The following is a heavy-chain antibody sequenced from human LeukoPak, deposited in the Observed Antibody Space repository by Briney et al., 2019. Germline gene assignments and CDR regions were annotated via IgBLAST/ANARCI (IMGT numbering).Heavy chain of an antibody. J-gene: IGHJ5*02. CDR3: ARDRGNWFDP. V-gene: IGHV1-69*13. CDR2: IIPIFGTA. Sequence: EASVKVSCKASGGTFSSYAISWVRQAPGQGLEWMGGIIPIFGTANYAQKFQGRVTITADESTSTAYMELSSLRSEDTAVYYCARDRGNWFDPWGQGTLVTVSS. CDR1: GGTFSSYA.